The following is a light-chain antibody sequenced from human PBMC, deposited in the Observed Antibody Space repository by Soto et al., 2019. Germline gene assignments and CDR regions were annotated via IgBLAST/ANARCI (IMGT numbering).Light chain of an antibody. V-gene: IGKV1-5*01. CDR1: QSISSW. CDR3: QQYNSYSRT. Sequence: DIQMTQSPSTLSASVGDRVTITCRASQSISSWLAWYQQKPGKAPKLLIYDASSLESGVPSRFSGSGSGTEVTLTISSLHPDDFATYYCQQYNSYSRTFGQGTKVEIK. J-gene: IGKJ1*01. CDR2: DAS.